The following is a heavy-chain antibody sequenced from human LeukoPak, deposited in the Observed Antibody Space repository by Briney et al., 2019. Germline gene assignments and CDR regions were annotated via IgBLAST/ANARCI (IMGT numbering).Heavy chain of an antibody. CDR1: GYIFTSYY. D-gene: IGHD6-13*01. CDR3: ARAASGTARFDF. CDR2: IYPGGSDA. J-gene: IGHJ4*02. V-gene: IGHV5-51*01. Sequence: GESLKISCKVSGYIFTSYYIGWVRQMPGKGLQWMGVIYPGGSDARYSPSFQGQVTISADKSISTAYLQWSSLKASDTAIYYCARAASGTARFDFWGQGTLVTVSS.